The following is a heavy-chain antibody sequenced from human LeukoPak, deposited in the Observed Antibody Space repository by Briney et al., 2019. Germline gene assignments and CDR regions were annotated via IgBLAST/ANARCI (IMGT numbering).Heavy chain of an antibody. J-gene: IGHJ4*02. V-gene: IGHV1-18*04. CDR3: AREWDTALGY. CDR1: GYTFTSYG. D-gene: IGHD5-18*01. Sequence: ASVKVSCKASGYTFTSYGIRWVRQDPGQGREWMGWVSAYNGNTNYAQKLQGRVTMTTDTSTSTAYMELRSLRSDDTAVYYCAREWDTALGYWGQGTLVTVSS. CDR2: VSAYNGNT.